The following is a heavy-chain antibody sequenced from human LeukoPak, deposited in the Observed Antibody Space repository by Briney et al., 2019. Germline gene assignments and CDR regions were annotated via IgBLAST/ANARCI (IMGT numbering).Heavy chain of an antibody. V-gene: IGHV4-34*01. CDR3: ARLKSVRALSAAYYYYDYMDV. J-gene: IGHJ6*03. D-gene: IGHD2/OR15-2a*01. Sequence: PSETLSLTCAVYSGSFSGYYWSWIRQPPGKGLEWIGEINHSGSTNYNPSLRSRVTISVDTSKNQFSLKLSSVTAADTAVYYCARLKSVRALSAAYYYYDYMDVWGKGTTVTISS. CDR2: INHSGST. CDR1: SGSFSGYY.